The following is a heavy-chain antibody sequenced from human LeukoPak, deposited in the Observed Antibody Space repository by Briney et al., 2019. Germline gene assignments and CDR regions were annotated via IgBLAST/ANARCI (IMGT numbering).Heavy chain of an antibody. D-gene: IGHD5-12*01. CDR2: IYSSGTT. V-gene: IGHV4-4*07. J-gene: IGHJ5*02. Sequence: SETLSLTCTVSGGSISNYYWSWIRQPAGRGLEWIGRIYSSGTTIYNPSLKSRVTMSVDTSKNQFSLKLSSVTAADTAVYFCASGSSGYDPWGQGTLVTVSS. CDR3: ASGSSGYDP. CDR1: GGSISNYY.